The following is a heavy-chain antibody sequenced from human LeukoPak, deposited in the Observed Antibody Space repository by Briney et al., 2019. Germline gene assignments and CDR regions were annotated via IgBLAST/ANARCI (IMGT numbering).Heavy chain of an antibody. D-gene: IGHD1-20*01. CDR1: GGSISSSSYY. Sequence: SETLSLTCTVSGGSISSSSYYWGWIRQPPGKGLEWLGSIYYSGSTYYNPSLKSRVTISVDTSKNQFSLKLSSVTAADTAVYYCARSYNWNDPYFDYWGQGTLVTVSS. V-gene: IGHV4-39*01. CDR2: IYYSGST. J-gene: IGHJ4*02. CDR3: ARSYNWNDPYFDY.